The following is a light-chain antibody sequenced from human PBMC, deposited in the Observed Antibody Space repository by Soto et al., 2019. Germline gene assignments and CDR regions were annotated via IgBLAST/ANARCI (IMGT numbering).Light chain of an antibody. CDR1: SSDVGSYHL. CDR3: CSYAGITTHV. J-gene: IGLJ1*01. Sequence: HSALAQPASVSGSPGQSITISCTGTSSDVGSYHLVSWYQQHPGKAPRLMIYDVRKRPSGVSNRFSGSKSGNTASLTISGLQAEDEADYYCCSYAGITTHVFGTGTKVTVL. CDR2: DVR. V-gene: IGLV2-23*02.